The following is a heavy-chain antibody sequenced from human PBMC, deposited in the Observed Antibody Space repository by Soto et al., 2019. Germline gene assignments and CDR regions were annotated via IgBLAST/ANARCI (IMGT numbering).Heavy chain of an antibody. CDR1: GYTFTGYY. CDR2: INPNSGGT. V-gene: IGHV1-2*04. CDR3: ARGLLLWFGELPYGMDV. J-gene: IGHJ6*02. Sequence: GASVKVSCKASGYTFTGYYMHWVRQAPGQGLEWMGWINPNSGGTNYAQKFQGWVTMTRDTSISTAYMELSRLRSDDTAVYYCARGLLLWFGELPYGMDVWGQGTTVTVSS. D-gene: IGHD3-10*01.